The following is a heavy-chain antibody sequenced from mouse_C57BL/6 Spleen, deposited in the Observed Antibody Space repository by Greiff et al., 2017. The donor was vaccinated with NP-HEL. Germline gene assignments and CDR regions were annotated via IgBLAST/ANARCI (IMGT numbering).Heavy chain of an antibody. Sequence: EVKLMESGAELVRPGASVKLSCTASGFNIKDYYMHWVKQRPEQGLEWIGWIDPENGDTEYASKFQGKATITADTSSNTAYLQLSSLTSEDTAVYYCTTYDYDYWFAYWGQGTLVTVSA. V-gene: IGHV14-4*01. CDR3: TTYDYDYWFAY. J-gene: IGHJ3*01. D-gene: IGHD2-4*01. CDR2: IDPENGDT. CDR1: GFNIKDYY.